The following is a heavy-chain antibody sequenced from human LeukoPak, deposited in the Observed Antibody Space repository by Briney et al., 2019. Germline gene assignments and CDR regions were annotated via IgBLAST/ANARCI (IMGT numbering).Heavy chain of an antibody. CDR2: ISNDGTNK. D-gene: IGHD6-19*01. V-gene: IGHV3-30*18. CDR3: AKDRKSGWATLGAFDI. J-gene: IGHJ3*02. CDR1: GFTFSSYG. Sequence: GGSLRLSCAVSGFTFSSYGMHWVRQAPGKELEWVAAISNDGTNKYYADSVKGRFTISRDNSKNTLFLQMNSLRVEDTAVYYCAKDRKSGWATLGAFDIWGQGTKVTVSS.